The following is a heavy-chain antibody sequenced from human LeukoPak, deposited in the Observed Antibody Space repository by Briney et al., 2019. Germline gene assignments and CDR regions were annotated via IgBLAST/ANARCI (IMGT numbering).Heavy chain of an antibody. Sequence: GGSLRLSCAASGFTVSSNYMSWVRQAPGKGLEWVSVIYSGGSTYHEDSVKGRFTISRDNSKSTLYIQMNSLRAEDTAVYYCARAKPKNMVRGLIMRRESRYYFDYWGQGTLVTVSS. CDR2: IYSGGST. CDR1: GFTVSSNY. CDR3: ARAKPKNMVRGLIMRRESRYYFDY. D-gene: IGHD3-10*01. V-gene: IGHV3-53*01. J-gene: IGHJ4*02.